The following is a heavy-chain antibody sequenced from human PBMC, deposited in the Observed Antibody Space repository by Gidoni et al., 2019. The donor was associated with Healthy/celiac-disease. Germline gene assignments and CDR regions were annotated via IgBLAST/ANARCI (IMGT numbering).Heavy chain of an antibody. V-gene: IGHV1-2*06. CDR3: ARDVVGATDAVFDP. J-gene: IGHJ5*02. CDR1: GYTLTGYY. D-gene: IGHD1-26*01. Sequence: QVQLVQSGAEGKKPGDSVKVACKASGYTLTGYYMHWVRQAPGQGLEWRGRINPNSGGTNYAQKFQGRVTMTRDTSISTAYIELSRLRSDDTAVYYCARDVVGATDAVFDPWGQGTLVTVSS. CDR2: INPNSGGT.